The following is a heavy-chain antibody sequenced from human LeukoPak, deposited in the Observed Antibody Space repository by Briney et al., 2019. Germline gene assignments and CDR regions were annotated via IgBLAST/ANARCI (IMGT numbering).Heavy chain of an antibody. Sequence: GGSLRLSCAASGFTFSSYWMSWVRQAPGKGLERVANIKQDGSEKYYVDSVKGRFTISRDNAKNSLYLQMNSLRAEDTAVYYCARATAMIAAGSFDLWGRGTLVTVSS. J-gene: IGHJ2*01. V-gene: IGHV3-7*01. D-gene: IGHD6-13*01. CDR3: ARATAMIAAGSFDL. CDR1: GFTFSSYW. CDR2: IKQDGSEK.